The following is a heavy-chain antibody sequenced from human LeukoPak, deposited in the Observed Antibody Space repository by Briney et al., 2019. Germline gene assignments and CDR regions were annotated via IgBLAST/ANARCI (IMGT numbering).Heavy chain of an antibody. J-gene: IGHJ4*02. D-gene: IGHD4-23*01. CDR3: ARENGGNSAFDY. CDR1: GFTVSSNY. CDR2: ISSSSSYI. V-gene: IGHV3-21*01. Sequence: GGSLRLSCAASGFTVSSNYMSWVRQAPGKGLEWVSSISSSSSYIYYADSVKGRFTISRDNAKNSLYLQMNSLRAEDTAVYYCARENGGNSAFDYWGQGTLVTVSS.